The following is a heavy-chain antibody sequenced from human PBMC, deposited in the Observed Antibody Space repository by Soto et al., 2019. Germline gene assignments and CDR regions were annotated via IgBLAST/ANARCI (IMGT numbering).Heavy chain of an antibody. D-gene: IGHD5-12*01. CDR1: GFTFSSYA. Sequence: QVQLVESGGGVVQPGRSLRLSCAASGFTFSSYAMHWVRQAPGKGLEWVAVISYDGSNKYYADSVKGRFTISRDNSKNTLYLQMTSLRAEDTAVYYCARDVTDGYNYFDYWGQGTLVTVSS. CDR2: ISYDGSNK. J-gene: IGHJ4*02. V-gene: IGHV3-30-3*01. CDR3: ARDVTDGYNYFDY.